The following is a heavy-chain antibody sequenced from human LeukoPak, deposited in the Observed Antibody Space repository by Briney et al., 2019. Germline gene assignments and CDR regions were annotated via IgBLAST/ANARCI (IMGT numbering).Heavy chain of an antibody. V-gene: IGHV5-51*01. D-gene: IGHD6-19*01. CDR2: IYPGDSDT. CDR3: ARPLLSYSSGWHL. Sequence: GESLKTSCKGSGYSFTSYWIGWVRQMPGKGLEWMGIIYPGDSDTRYSPSFQGQITISADKSISTAYLQWSSLKASDTAMYYGARPLLSYSSGWHLWGQGTMVTVSS. J-gene: IGHJ3*01. CDR1: GYSFTSYW.